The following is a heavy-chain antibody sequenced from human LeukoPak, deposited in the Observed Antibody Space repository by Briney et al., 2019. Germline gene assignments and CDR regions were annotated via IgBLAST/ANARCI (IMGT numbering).Heavy chain of an antibody. CDR3: ARAMIAGLGWFDP. J-gene: IGHJ5*02. CDR2: IIPIFGTA. CDR1: GGTFSSYA. V-gene: IGHV1-69*05. D-gene: IGHD3/OR15-3a*01. Sequence: ASVKVSCKASGGTFSSYAISWVRQAPGQGLEWMGRIIPIFGTANYAQKFQGRVTITTDESTSTAYMELSSLRSEDTDVYYCARAMIAGLGWFDPWGQGILVTVSS.